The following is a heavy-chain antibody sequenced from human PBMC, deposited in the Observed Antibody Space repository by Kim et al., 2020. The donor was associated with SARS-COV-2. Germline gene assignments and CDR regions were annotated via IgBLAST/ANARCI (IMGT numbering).Heavy chain of an antibody. Sequence: TNYNPSLKSRVALSVDTSKNQFSLNLSSVTAADTGIYFCARLGAAGSHDYWGQGTLVTVSS. CDR2: T. V-gene: IGHV4-4*07. CDR3: ARLGAAGSHDY. D-gene: IGHD6-13*01. J-gene: IGHJ4*02.